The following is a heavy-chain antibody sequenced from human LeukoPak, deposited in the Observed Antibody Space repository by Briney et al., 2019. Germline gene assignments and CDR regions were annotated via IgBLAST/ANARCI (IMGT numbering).Heavy chain of an antibody. Sequence: SETLSLTCTVSGGSITSNYWSWVRQPPGKALEWIGYMYYSGSTNYNPSLKSRVTISVDTSKNQFSLKLRSVTAADTAFYYCARGKSRGSHIDYWGQGTLVTVSS. CDR3: ARGKSRGSHIDY. J-gene: IGHJ4*02. CDR1: GGSITSNY. D-gene: IGHD1-26*01. V-gene: IGHV4-59*08. CDR2: MYYSGST.